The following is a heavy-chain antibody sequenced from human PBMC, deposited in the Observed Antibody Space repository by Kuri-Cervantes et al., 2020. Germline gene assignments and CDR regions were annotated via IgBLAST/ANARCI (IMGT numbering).Heavy chain of an antibody. D-gene: IGHD3-22*01. J-gene: IGHJ4*02. V-gene: IGHV4-39*07. CDR1: GGSVSSGSYY. CDR3: ASRPDSSGYYIDY. CDR2: IYYSGST. Sequence: SETLSLTCTVSGGSVSSGSYYWSWIRQPPGKGLEWIGSIYYSGSTYYDPSLKSRVTISVDTSKNQFSLKLSSVTAADTAVYYCASRPDSSGYYIDYWGQGTLVTVSS.